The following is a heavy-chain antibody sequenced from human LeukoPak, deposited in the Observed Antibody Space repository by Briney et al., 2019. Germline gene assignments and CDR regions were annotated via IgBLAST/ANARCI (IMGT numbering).Heavy chain of an antibody. CDR2: ISYDGSNK. V-gene: IGHV3-30*04. CDR3: ASGDPDINSHFDY. D-gene: IGHD2-15*01. Sequence: PGRSLRLSRAASGFRFSSYAVHWVRQAPGKGLEWVAVISYDGSNKYYADSVKGRFTISRDNSKSTLYLQMNSLRAEDTAVYYCASGDPDINSHFDYWGQGTLVTVPS. CDR1: GFRFSSYA. J-gene: IGHJ4*02.